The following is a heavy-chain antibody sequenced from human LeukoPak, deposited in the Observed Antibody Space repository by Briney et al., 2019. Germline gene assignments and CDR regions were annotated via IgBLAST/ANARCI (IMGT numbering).Heavy chain of an antibody. V-gene: IGHV3-7*01. CDR3: AKDQYSSGWYFDY. CDR1: GFTFSSYW. J-gene: IGHJ4*02. Sequence: HPGGSLRLSCAASGFTFSSYWMSWVRQAPGKGLEWVANIKQDGSEKYYVDSVKGRFTISRDNAKNSLYLQMNSLRAEDTAVYYCAKDQYSSGWYFDYWGQGTLVTVSS. CDR2: IKQDGSEK. D-gene: IGHD6-19*01.